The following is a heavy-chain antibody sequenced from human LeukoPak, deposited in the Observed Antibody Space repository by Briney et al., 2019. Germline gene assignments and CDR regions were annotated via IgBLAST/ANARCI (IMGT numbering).Heavy chain of an antibody. J-gene: IGHJ4*02. CDR1: GGTFSSYA. Sequence: SVKVSCKASGGTFSSYAISWVRQAPGQGLEWMGWISAYNGNTNYAQKLQGRVTMTTDTSTSTAYMELRSLRSDDTAVYYCARDTNSYDPASIPTRYWGQGSLVTVSS. D-gene: IGHD3-22*01. V-gene: IGHV1-18*01. CDR3: ARDTNSYDPASIPTRY. CDR2: ISAYNGNT.